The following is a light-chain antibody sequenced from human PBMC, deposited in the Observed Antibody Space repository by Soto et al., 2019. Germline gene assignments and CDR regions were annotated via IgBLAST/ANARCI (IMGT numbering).Light chain of an antibody. J-gene: IGKJ5*01. CDR3: QQYGSSPLIS. Sequence: ALTQSPGTLSLSPGESATLSCRASQTVSITYLTWYQQKPGQAPRLLIFGASKRATGIPDRFSGSGSGRDFTLTISGLEPEDFAVYYCQQYGSSPLISFGQGTRLEI. V-gene: IGKV3-20*01. CDR1: QTVSITY. CDR2: GAS.